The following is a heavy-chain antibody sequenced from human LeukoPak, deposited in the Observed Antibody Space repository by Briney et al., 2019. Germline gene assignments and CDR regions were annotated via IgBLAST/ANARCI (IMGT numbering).Heavy chain of an antibody. CDR2: ISSSSSYI. J-gene: IGHJ4*02. D-gene: IGHD6-19*01. Sequence: GGSLRLSCAASGFTFSSYSMNWVRQAPGKGLEWVSFISSSSSYIYYADSVKGRFTISRDNAKNSLYLQMNSLRAEDTAVYYCARDVYSSGLNWFDFWGQGTLVTVSS. CDR3: ARDVYSSGLNWFDF. CDR1: GFTFSSYS. V-gene: IGHV3-21*01.